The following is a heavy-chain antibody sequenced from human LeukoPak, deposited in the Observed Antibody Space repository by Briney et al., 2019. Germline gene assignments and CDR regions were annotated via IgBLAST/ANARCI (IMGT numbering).Heavy chain of an antibody. CDR2: ISSDGTI. D-gene: IGHD3-9*01. V-gene: IGHV3-69-1*01. Sequence: GGSLRLSCVASGFILSTSEMNWVRQAPGKGLEWVSFISSDGTIYYADSLKGRFTLSRETAKNSLYLQMNSLRAEDTALYYCAKDMEGLRYFDWGFDYWGQGTLVTVSS. CDR3: AKDMEGLRYFDWGFDY. J-gene: IGHJ4*02. CDR1: GFILSTSE.